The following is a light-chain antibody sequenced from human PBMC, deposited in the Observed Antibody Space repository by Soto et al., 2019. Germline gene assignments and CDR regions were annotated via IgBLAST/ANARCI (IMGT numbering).Light chain of an antibody. CDR2: DVT. CDR3: SSYTTRRTYV. J-gene: IGLJ1*01. CDR1: KSDFDRYNV. V-gene: IGLV2-14*03. Sequence: QSVLARHTSVSVSRGKPITIRCTGNKSDFDRYNVVTWHLQHPGKAPKLIIHDVTNRPSGVFDRFSGSKSGNTASLTFFWLQAEDEADYYCSSYTTRRTYVFGTRTKVT.